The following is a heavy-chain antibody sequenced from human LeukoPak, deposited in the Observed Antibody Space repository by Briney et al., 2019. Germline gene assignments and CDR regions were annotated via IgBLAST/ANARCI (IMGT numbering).Heavy chain of an antibody. D-gene: IGHD6-13*01. Sequence: SETLSLTCSVSGGSISSSSYYWGWIRQPPGKGLEWIGSIYYSGNTYYNPSLKSRVTISVDTSKNQFSLKLSSVTAADTAVYYCARDPNRAAAGGYNWFDPWGQGTLVTVSS. J-gene: IGHJ5*02. CDR1: GGSISSSSYY. CDR3: ARDPNRAAAGGYNWFDP. CDR2: IYYSGNT. V-gene: IGHV4-39*07.